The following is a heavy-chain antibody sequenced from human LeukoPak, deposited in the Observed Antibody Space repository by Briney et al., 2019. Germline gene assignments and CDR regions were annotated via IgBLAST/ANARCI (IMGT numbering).Heavy chain of an antibody. D-gene: IGHD3-22*01. Sequence: GESLKISCKGSGYSFTTYWIGWVRQMPGKGLEWMGIIYPGDSDTRYSPSFQGQVTISADKSISTAYLQWSSLKASDTAMYYCARPYYEIRYAFDIWGQGTMVTVSS. V-gene: IGHV5-51*01. J-gene: IGHJ3*02. CDR3: ARPYYEIRYAFDI. CDR1: GYSFTTYW. CDR2: IYPGDSDT.